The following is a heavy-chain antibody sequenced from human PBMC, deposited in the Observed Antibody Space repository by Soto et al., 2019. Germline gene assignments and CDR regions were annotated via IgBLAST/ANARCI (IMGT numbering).Heavy chain of an antibody. Sequence: ASETLSLTCTVSGGSISSGGYYWSWIRQHPGKGLEWIGNIYYSGSTYYNPSLKSRVTISVDTSKNQFSLKLSSVTAADTAVYYCARAGHYDSSGYLQYYYYYGMDVWGQGTTVTVSS. CDR3: ARAGHYDSSGYLQYYYYYGMDV. V-gene: IGHV4-31*03. D-gene: IGHD3-22*01. CDR2: IYYSGST. J-gene: IGHJ6*02. CDR1: GGSISSGGYY.